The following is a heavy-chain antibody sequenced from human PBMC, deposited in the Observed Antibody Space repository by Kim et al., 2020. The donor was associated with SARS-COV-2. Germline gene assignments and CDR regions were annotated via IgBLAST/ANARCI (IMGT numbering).Heavy chain of an antibody. J-gene: IGHJ3*02. CDR2: SGST. Sequence: SGSTNYNPSLTSRVTISLDTSKNQFSLKLNSVTAADTAVYYCARNNALDIWGQGTMVTVSS. V-gene: IGHV4-59*01. CDR3: ARNNALDI.